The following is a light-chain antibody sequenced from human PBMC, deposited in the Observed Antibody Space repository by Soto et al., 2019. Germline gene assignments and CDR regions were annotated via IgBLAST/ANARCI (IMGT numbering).Light chain of an antibody. J-gene: IGKJ1*01. V-gene: IGKV1-6*01. Sequence: AIQMTQSPSSLSASVGDRVTITCRASQDVRNYVGWYQQKPGKAPKFLIYGTFSLDTGIPSRFSGSGYGTEFTLTINSLLPEDFATYFCLQNYSWPWTFGEGTKVEV. CDR1: QDVRNY. CDR3: LQNYSWPWT. CDR2: GTF.